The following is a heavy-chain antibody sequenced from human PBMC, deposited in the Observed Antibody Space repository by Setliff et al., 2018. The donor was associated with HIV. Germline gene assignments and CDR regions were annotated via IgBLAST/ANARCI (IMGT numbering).Heavy chain of an antibody. CDR1: GSTFGSYA. V-gene: IGHV3-23*01. J-gene: IGHJ6*02. CDR3: AICGYRAVAGIYHYYGMDV. D-gene: IGHD6-19*01. Sequence: GGSLSLSCTASGSTFGSYAMTWVRQPPGRGLEWVSSISASGASIYYGDSVKGRFTISRDNSKNSLYLQMNSLRAEDTAVYYCAICGYRAVAGIYHYYGMDVWGQGTTVTVSS. CDR2: ISASGASI.